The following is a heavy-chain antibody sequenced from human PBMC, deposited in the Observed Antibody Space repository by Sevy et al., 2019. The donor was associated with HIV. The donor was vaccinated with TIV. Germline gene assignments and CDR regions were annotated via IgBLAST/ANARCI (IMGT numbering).Heavy chain of an antibody. CDR3: AKDRASYSNDYFDD. J-gene: IGHJ4*02. CDR2: ISDRGDTT. V-gene: IGHV3-23*01. D-gene: IGHD2-15*01. Sequence: GGSLRLSCAVSGFTFNIYAMSWVRQTPGKGLEWVSGISDRGDTTYYADSVKGRFTISRDNSKNTLFLQMNSLRADDTALYYCAKDRASYSNDYFDDWGQGTLVTVSS. CDR1: GFTFNIYA.